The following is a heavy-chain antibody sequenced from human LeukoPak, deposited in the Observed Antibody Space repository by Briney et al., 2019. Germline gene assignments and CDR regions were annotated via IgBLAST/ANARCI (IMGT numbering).Heavy chain of an antibody. Sequence: SETLSLTCTVSGGSISSGSYYWSWIRQPAGKGLEWIGRIYTSGSTNYNPSLKSRVTISVDTSKNQFSLKLSPVTAADTAVYYCASLGIAAAGTSYYYYYYMDVWGKGTTVTVSS. J-gene: IGHJ6*03. CDR1: GGSISSGSYY. V-gene: IGHV4-61*02. CDR2: IYTSGST. D-gene: IGHD6-13*01. CDR3: ASLGIAAAGTSYYYYYYMDV.